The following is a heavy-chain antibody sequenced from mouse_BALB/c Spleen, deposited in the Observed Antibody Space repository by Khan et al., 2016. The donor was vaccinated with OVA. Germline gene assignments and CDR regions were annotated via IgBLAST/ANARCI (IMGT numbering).Heavy chain of an antibody. CDR2: ITYSGNI. D-gene: IGHD1-1*01. V-gene: IGHV3-8*02. J-gene: IGHJ4*01. Sequence: MQLEESGPSLVKPSQTLSLSCSVTGDSITSGFWNWIRKFPGNKFEYLGYITYSGNIYYNPSLKSRISITRDTSKSQYYLQLNSVTTEATATYYCARSYGSWAMDYWGQGTSVTVSS. CDR3: ARSYGSWAMDY. CDR1: GDSITSGF.